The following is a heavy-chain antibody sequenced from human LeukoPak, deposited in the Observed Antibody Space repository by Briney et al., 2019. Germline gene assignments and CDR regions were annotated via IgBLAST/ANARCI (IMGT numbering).Heavy chain of an antibody. CDR2: IYHSGST. CDR1: GYSISSGYY. CDR3: ARDGSSGWYSYYYYYMDV. D-gene: IGHD6-19*01. J-gene: IGHJ6*03. Sequence: PSETLSLTCTVSGYSISSGYYWSWIRQPPGKGLEWIGSIYHSGSTYYNPSLKSRVTISIDTSKNQFSLKLSSVTAADTAVYYCARDGSSGWYSYYYYYMDVWGKGTTVTVSS. V-gene: IGHV4-38-2*02.